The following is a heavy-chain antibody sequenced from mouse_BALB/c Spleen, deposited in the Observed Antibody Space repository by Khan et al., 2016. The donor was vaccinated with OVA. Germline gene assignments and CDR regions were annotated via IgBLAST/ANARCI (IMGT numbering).Heavy chain of an antibody. CDR2: VSTGGSYT. CDR1: GFTFSTYG. Sequence: EVQLQESGGDLVKPGGSLKLSCAASGFTFSTYGMSWVRQTPDKRLEWVATVSTGGSYTYYPDSVKGRFTISRDNAKNNLYLQMSGLKSEDTAMFYCTRLAYYYDSEGFAYWGQGTLVTVSA. V-gene: IGHV5-6*01. J-gene: IGHJ3*01. D-gene: IGHD1-1*01. CDR3: TRLAYYYDSEGFAY.